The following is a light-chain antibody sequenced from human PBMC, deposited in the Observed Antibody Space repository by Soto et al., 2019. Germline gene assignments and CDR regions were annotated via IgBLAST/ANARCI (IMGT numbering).Light chain of an antibody. CDR1: QSVSNY. V-gene: IGKV3-11*01. Sequence: EIVLTQSPATLSLSPGERATLSCWASQSVSNYLAWYQQKPGQAPRLLIYDTFNRATGIPARFSGSGSGTDFTLTISSLEPEDFAVYYCQQRSKWPLTFGGGTKVEIK. J-gene: IGKJ4*01. CDR2: DTF. CDR3: QQRSKWPLT.